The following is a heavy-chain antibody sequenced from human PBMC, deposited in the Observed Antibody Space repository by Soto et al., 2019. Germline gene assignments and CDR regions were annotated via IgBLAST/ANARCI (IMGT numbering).Heavy chain of an antibody. Sequence: GGSLRLSCAASGFTFSSYWMSWVRQAPGKGLEWVANIKQDGSEKYYVDSVKGRFTISRDNAKNSLYLQMNSLRAEDTAVYYCARDGVNSSGWSYVDYWGQGTLVTVSS. V-gene: IGHV3-7*01. CDR2: IKQDGSEK. CDR1: GFTFSSYW. CDR3: ARDGVNSSGWSYVDY. D-gene: IGHD6-19*01. J-gene: IGHJ4*02.